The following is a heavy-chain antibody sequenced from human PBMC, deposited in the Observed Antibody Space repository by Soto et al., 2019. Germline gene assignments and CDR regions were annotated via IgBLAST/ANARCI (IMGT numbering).Heavy chain of an antibody. CDR3: ARDYRSRIAAAGDAFDI. V-gene: IGHV1-46*01. Sequence: ASVKVSCKASGYTFTSYGISWVRQAPGQGLEWMGIINPSGGSTSYAQKFQGRVTMTRDTSTSTVYMELSSLRSEDTAVYYCARDYRSRIAAAGDAFDIWGQGTMVTVSS. J-gene: IGHJ3*02. D-gene: IGHD6-13*01. CDR1: GYTFTSYG. CDR2: INPSGGST.